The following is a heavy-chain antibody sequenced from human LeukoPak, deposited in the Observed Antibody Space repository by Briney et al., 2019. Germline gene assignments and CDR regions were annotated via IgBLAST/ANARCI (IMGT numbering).Heavy chain of an antibody. CDR3: AKGQTYSSTSPLDY. V-gene: IGHV3-9*03. CDR1: GFTFDDYS. Sequence: GGSLRLSCAASGFTFDDYSMHWVRQAPGKGLEWASGISWNSGSIVYADSVKGRFTISRDSAKTSLYLQMNSLRPEDMAFYYCAKGQTYSSTSPLDYWGQGTLVNVSS. J-gene: IGHJ4*02. CDR2: ISWNSGSI. D-gene: IGHD6-13*01.